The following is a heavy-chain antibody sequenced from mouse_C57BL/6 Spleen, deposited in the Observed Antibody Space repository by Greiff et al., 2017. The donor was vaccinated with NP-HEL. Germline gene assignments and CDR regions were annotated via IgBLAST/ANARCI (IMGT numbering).Heavy chain of an antibody. J-gene: IGHJ4*01. CDR2: IYPGDGDT. CDR3: ARDGTRDYAMDY. D-gene: IGHD1-1*01. CDR1: GYAFSSSW. V-gene: IGHV1-82*01. Sequence: VQLQQSGPELVKPGASVKISCKASGYAFSSSWMNWVKQRPGKGLEWIGRIYPGDGDTNYNGKFKGKATLTADKSSSTAYMQLSSLTSEDSAVYFCARDGTRDYAMDYWGQGTSVTVSS.